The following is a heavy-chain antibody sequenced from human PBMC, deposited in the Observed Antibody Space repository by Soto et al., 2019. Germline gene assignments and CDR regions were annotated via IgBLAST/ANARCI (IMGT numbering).Heavy chain of an antibody. CDR1: GGSISSGGYY. Sequence: LSLTCTVSGGSISSGGYYWSWIRQHPGKGLEWIGYIYYSGSTYYNPSLKSRVTISVDTSKNQFSLKLSSVTAADTAVYYCARVPSYYYYYGMDVWGQGTTVTVSS. V-gene: IGHV4-31*03. CDR2: IYYSGST. J-gene: IGHJ6*02. CDR3: ARVPSYYYYYGMDV.